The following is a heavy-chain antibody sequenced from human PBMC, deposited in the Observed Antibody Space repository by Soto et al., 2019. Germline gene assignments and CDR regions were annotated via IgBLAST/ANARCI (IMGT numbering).Heavy chain of an antibody. CDR1: VDSTSSADYF. CDR2: IFHSGTT. V-gene: IGHV4-30-4*01. Sequence: PSETLSLTCSVSVDSTSSADYFCTWIRQSPWKGLEWMGYIFHSGTTYYNPSLKGRLLISIENSKNQFSLRLTSVTAADSAVYFCDREPYLPKPRNHLWGPGNLVTXSS. CDR3: DREPYLPKPRNHL. D-gene: IGHD2-21*01. J-gene: IGHJ4*02.